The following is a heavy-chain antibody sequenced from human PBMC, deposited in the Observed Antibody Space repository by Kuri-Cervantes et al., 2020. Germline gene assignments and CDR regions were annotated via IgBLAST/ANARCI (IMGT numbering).Heavy chain of an antibody. CDR3: AKGREYSSSWYVMDY. J-gene: IGHJ4*02. D-gene: IGHD6-13*01. V-gene: IGHV3-11*01. CDR1: GFTFSDYY. Sequence: GESLKISCAASGFTFSDYYMSWIRQAPGKGLEWVSYISSSGSTIYYADSVKGRFTISRDNAKNSLYLQMNSLRAEDTAVYYCAKGREYSSSWYVMDYWGQGTLVTVSS. CDR2: ISSSGSTI.